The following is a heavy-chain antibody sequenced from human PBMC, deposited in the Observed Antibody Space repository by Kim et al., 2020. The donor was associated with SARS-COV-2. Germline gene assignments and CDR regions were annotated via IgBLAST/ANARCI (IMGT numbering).Heavy chain of an antibody. J-gene: IGHJ3*02. CDR1: GFTFSDSA. Sequence: GGSLRLSCAASGFTFSDSAIHWVRQASGKGLEWVGRIRSKANTYATAYTASVKGRFTISRDDSKNTAYLQMNSLETEDMAVYFCTRVPGTPLAFWDAFD. CDR2: IRSKANTYAT. V-gene: IGHV3-73*01. D-gene: IGHD1-1*01. CDR3: TRVPGTPLAFWDAFD.